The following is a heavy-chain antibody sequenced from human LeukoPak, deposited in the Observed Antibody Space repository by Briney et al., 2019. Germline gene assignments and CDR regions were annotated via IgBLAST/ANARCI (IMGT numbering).Heavy chain of an antibody. CDR3: ARYSGYDIWDAFDI. D-gene: IGHD5-12*01. Sequence: SETLSLTCSVSGGSISSYYWSWIRQPAGKGLEWIGRIYTSGSTNYNPSLKSRVTMSVDTSKNQFSLKLSSVTAADTAVYYCARYSGYDIWDAFDIWGQGTMVTVSS. V-gene: IGHV4-4*07. CDR1: GGSISSYY. CDR2: IYTSGST. J-gene: IGHJ3*02.